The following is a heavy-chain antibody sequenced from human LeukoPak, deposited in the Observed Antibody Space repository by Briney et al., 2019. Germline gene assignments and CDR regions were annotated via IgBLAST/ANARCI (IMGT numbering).Heavy chain of an antibody. CDR2: RYYSGTT. CDR3: ARHRGFCDS. Sequence: SETLSLTCTVSGGSVETCSYWWGWIRQPPGKALEWIGVRYYSGTTYYNPSLKSRVSISMDKSKNQFSLRVNSPTAADTAVYYCARHRGFCDSWGQGTLVTVSS. CDR1: GGSVETCSYW. D-gene: IGHD2-2*03. J-gene: IGHJ4*02. V-gene: IGHV4-39*01.